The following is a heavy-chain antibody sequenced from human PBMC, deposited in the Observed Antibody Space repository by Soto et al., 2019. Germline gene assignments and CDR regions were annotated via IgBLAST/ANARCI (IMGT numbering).Heavy chain of an antibody. CDR3: AKDFLNLRDGAFDI. V-gene: IGHV3-33*06. D-gene: IGHD1-20*01. J-gene: IGHJ3*02. Sequence: GGTLTLSCAAAGFPFSSYGLSWVRQVPGKGLEWVAVRWDDGSNKYNADSVKGRFNISRDNSKNTLYLRMNSLRAEDTGVYYCAKDFLNLRDGAFDILGQGTMVTVSS. CDR1: GFPFSSYG. CDR2: RWDDGSNK.